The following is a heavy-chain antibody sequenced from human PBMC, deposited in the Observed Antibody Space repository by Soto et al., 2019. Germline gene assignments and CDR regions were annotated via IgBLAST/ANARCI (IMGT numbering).Heavy chain of an antibody. CDR1: GGSISSYF. V-gene: IGHV4-59*12. Sequence: TSETLSLTCTVSGGSISSYFWSWIRQPPGKGLEWIGYIYYTGSTNYNPSLKSRVTISVDRSKNQFSLKLSSVTAADTAVYYCARVPDRWGQGTLVTVSS. D-gene: IGHD2-2*01. CDR2: IYYTGST. CDR3: ARVPDR. J-gene: IGHJ5*02.